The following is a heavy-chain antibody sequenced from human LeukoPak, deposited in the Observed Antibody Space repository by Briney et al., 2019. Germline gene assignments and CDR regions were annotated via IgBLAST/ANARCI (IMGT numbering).Heavy chain of an antibody. D-gene: IGHD5-24*01. J-gene: IGHJ4*02. CDR1: GFRFGDYW. Sequence: GGSLRLSCAASGFRFGDYWMTWARHIPGKGLEWVANIKQDGAEKHYAESVEGRFIISRDNAKNSLYLEMDSLKVEDTAVYYCARASALATPPFAYWGQGTLVTVSS. V-gene: IGHV3-7*01. CDR3: ARASALATPPFAY. CDR2: IKQDGAEK.